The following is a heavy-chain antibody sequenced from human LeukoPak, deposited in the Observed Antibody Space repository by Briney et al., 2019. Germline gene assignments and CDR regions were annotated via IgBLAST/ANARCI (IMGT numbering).Heavy chain of an antibody. CDR1: GGTFSSYA. D-gene: IGHD2-15*01. CDR2: IIPIFGTA. CDR3: ARASPYFYCSGGSCYFHP. J-gene: IGHJ5*02. V-gene: IGHV1-69*05. Sequence: SVKVSCKASGGTFSSYAISWVRQAPGQGLEWMGVIIPIFGTANYAQKFQGRVTITTDESTSTAYMELSSLRSEDTAVYYCARASPYFYCSGGSCYFHPWGQGTLVTVSS.